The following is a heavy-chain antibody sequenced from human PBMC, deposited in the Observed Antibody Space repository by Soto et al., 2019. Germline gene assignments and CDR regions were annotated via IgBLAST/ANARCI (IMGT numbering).Heavy chain of an antibody. CDR3: AKDAVYNDGLWLVAN. CDR2: MTGSGGDI. J-gene: IGHJ4*02. V-gene: IGHV3-23*01. D-gene: IGHD5-12*01. CDR1: GFSFSRYA. Sequence: EVQLLESGGGLVQPGGSLRLSCAASGFSFSRYAMMWVRQAPGQGQEWVAGMTGSGGDIRYADSVKGRFTISKDNSKNTLYLQMNSLRAEVTAIYYCAKDAVYNDGLWLVANWGQGTLVTVSS.